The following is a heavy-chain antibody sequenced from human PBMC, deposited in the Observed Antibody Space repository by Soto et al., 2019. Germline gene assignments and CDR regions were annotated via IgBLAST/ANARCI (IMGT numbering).Heavy chain of an antibody. CDR1: GGSISSGDYY. V-gene: IGHV4-30-4*01. CDR2: IYYSGST. D-gene: IGHD3-10*01. CDR3: ARGWVNYGPLDF. Sequence: SETLSLTCTVSGGSISSGDYYWSWIRQPPGKGLEWIGSIYYSGSTYYNPSLKSRVTISVDTSKNQFSLKLNSVTAADTAVYYCARGWVNYGPLDFWSQGTLVTVSS. J-gene: IGHJ4*02.